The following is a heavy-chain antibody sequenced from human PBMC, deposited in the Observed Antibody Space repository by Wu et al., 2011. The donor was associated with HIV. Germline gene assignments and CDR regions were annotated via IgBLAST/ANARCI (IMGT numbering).Heavy chain of an antibody. V-gene: IGHV1-18*01. CDR1: VMPFPPLG. J-gene: IGHJ3*02. CDR3: ASVTCNRDHCYFPYLGDAFNI. D-gene: IGHD2/OR15-2a*01. Sequence: QVQLVQSGAEVKKPRGLSXGLLQALWVMPFPPLGITWVRQAPGQGLEWLGWINTYNGNAHSAQNFQGRLTMTTESSTNTVYMELRSLRSDDTAIYFCASVTCNRDHCYFPYLGDAFNIWGQGTKVTVSS. CDR2: INTYNGNA.